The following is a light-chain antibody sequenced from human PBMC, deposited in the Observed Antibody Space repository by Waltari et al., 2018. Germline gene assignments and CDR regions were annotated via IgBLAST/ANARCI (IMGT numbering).Light chain of an antibody. CDR1: HRNSPW. J-gene: IGKJ1*01. CDR3: QDYNTYT. CDR2: KES. V-gene: IGKV1-5*03. Sequence: TITCRASHRNSPWLAWFQQKPGKAPKLLIYKESILQSGGSSRFSGSGAVTEYTLTISSLQPDDHATYYCQDYNTYTFGQGTKVGIK.